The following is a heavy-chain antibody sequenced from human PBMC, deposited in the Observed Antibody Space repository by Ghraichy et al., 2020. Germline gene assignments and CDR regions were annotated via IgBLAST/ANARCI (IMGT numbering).Heavy chain of an antibody. Sequence: GGSLRLSCAASGFTFNTYGMHWVRQAPGKGLEWVASIRFDGTNKYYADSVKGRFAISRDNFKNTLYLQVSSLRAEDMAVYFCAGESYSSGWYVGYFDYWGQGTLVTVSS. V-gene: IGHV3-30*02. CDR1: GFTFNTYG. CDR2: IRFDGTNK. J-gene: IGHJ4*02. CDR3: AGESYSSGWYVGYFDY. D-gene: IGHD6-19*01.